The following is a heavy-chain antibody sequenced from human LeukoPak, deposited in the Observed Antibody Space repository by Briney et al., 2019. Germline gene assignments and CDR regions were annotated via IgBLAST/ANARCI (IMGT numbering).Heavy chain of an antibody. CDR2: IKQDGSEK. Sequence: GGSLRLSCAASGFTFSSYAMSWVRQAPGKGLEWVANIKQDGSEKYYVDSVKGRFTISRDNAKNSLYLQMNSLRAEDTAVYYCARDNPVPHYYDSSGYMYDPWGQGTLVTVSS. D-gene: IGHD3-22*01. CDR1: GFTFSSYA. V-gene: IGHV3-7*01. J-gene: IGHJ5*02. CDR3: ARDNPVPHYYDSSGYMYDP.